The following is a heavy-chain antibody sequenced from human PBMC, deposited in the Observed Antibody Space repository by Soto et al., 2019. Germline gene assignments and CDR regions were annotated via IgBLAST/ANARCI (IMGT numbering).Heavy chain of an antibody. CDR3: AKCLTGRLDWFDP. D-gene: IGHD3-9*01. J-gene: IGHJ5*02. Sequence: GALRLSCAASGFTFSSYAMSWVRQAPGKGLEWVSAIGGSGGSTYYADSVKGRFTISRDNSKNTLYLQMNSLRAEDTAVYYCAKCLTGRLDWFDPWGQGTLVTVSS. V-gene: IGHV3-23*01. CDR1: GFTFSSYA. CDR2: IGGSGGST.